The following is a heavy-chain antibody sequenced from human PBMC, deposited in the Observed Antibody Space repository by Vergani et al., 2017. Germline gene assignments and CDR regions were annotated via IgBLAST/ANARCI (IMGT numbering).Heavy chain of an antibody. V-gene: IGHV3-9*01. D-gene: IGHD5-12*01. Sequence: EVQLVESGGGLVQPGRSLRLSCAASGFTFDDYAMHWVRQAPGKGLEWVSGISWNSGSIGYADSVKGRFTISRDNSKNTLYLQMNSLRAEDTAVYYCARSGYDYWGQGTLVTVSS. J-gene: IGHJ4*02. CDR2: ISWNSGSI. CDR3: ARSGYDY. CDR1: GFTFDDYA.